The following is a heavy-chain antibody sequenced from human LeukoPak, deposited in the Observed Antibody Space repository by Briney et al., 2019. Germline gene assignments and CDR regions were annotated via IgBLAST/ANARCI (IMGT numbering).Heavy chain of an antibody. J-gene: IGHJ5*02. D-gene: IGHD6-13*01. CDR3: ARGPTVWQQRGGNWFDP. CDR1: GGTFSSYA. CDR2: IIPIFGTA. V-gene: IGHV1-69*13. Sequence: ASVKVSCKASGGTFSSYAISWVRQAPGQGLEWMGGIIPIFGTANYAQKFQGRVTITADESTSTAYMELSSLRSEDTAVYYCARGPTVWQQRGGNWFDPWGQGTLVTVSS.